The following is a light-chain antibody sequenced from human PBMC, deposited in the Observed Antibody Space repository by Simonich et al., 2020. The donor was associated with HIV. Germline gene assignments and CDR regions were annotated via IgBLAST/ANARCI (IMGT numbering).Light chain of an antibody. CDR2: GAS. J-gene: IGKJ1*01. CDR3: QQYDRSPTWT. V-gene: IGKV3-20*01. CDR1: QSVSSN. Sequence: EIVMTQSPATLSVSPGERATLSCRASQSVSSNLAWYQQKPGQAPRLLIYGASSRATGIPDRFSGSGSGTDFTLTINRLEPEDFAVYYCQQYDRSPTWTFGQGTKVEIK.